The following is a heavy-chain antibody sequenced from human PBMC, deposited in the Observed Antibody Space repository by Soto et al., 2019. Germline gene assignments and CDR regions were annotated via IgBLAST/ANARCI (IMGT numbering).Heavy chain of an antibody. CDR3: ARGGGLKSYYYIDA. Sequence: QVQLVQSGAEVKKPGASVKVSCKASGYTFTGYYMHWMRQATGQGLEWMGWMNPNSGETDYAQIFQGWVTMTRDKSISTAYMELSSLKSNDTAVYYCARGGGLKSYYYIDAWGKGTTVTVSS. CDR1: GYTFTGYY. CDR2: MNPNSGET. J-gene: IGHJ6*03. V-gene: IGHV1-2*04.